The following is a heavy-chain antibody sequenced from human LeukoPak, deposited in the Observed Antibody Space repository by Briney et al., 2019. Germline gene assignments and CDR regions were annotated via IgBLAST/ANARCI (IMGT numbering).Heavy chain of an antibody. V-gene: IGHV4-59*01. D-gene: IGHD3-10*01. J-gene: IGHJ6*04. CDR1: GGSISSYY. CDR2: IYYSGST. CDR3: ARWSLGDYYGSGSYISYYYYGMDV. Sequence: SETLSLTCTVSGGSISSYYWSWIRQPPGKGLEWIGYIYYSGSTNYNPSLKSRVTISVDTPKNQFSLKLSSVTAADTAVYYCARWSLGDYYGSGSYISYYYYGMDVWGKGTTVTVSS.